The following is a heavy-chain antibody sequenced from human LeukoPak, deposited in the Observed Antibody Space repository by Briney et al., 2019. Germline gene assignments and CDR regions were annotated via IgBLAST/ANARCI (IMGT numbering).Heavy chain of an antibody. CDR3: ASQGLTTVTAFQH. CDR1: GSSFTSYW. CDR2: IYPGDSDT. J-gene: IGHJ1*01. D-gene: IGHD4-11*01. V-gene: IGHV5-51*01. Sequence: GASLKISCKGSGSSFTSYWIGWVRQMAGKGLEGMVIIYPGDSDTRYSPSFQGQVPISADKSISTAYLQWSSLKASDTAMYYCASQGLTTVTAFQHWGQGTLVTVSS.